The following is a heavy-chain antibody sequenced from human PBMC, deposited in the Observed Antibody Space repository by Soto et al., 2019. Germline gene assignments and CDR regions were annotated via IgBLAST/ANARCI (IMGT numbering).Heavy chain of an antibody. CDR1: GGTFSSYA. Sequence: SVKVSCKASGGTFSSYAISWVGQAPGQGLEWMGGIIPIFGTANYAQKFQGRVTITADESTSTAYMGLSSLRSEDTAVYYCATTRDGYNRKNFDYWGQGTLVTVSS. V-gene: IGHV1-69*13. J-gene: IGHJ4*02. CDR3: ATTRDGYNRKNFDY. D-gene: IGHD5-12*01. CDR2: IIPIFGTA.